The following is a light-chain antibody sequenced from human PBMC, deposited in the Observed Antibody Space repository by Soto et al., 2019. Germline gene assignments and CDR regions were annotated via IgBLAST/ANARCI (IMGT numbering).Light chain of an antibody. Sequence: DIPMTQSPSTLSASVGDRVTITCRASQSISSWLAWYQQKPGKAPKLLIYDASSLESGVPSRFSGSGSGTEFTLTISSLQPDDFATYYCQQYNSWWTSGQGTKVEIK. CDR2: DAS. J-gene: IGKJ1*01. CDR1: QSISSW. V-gene: IGKV1-5*01. CDR3: QQYNSWWT.